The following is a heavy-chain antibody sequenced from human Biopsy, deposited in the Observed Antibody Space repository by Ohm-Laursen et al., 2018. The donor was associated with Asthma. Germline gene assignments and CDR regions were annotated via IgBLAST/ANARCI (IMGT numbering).Heavy chain of an antibody. CDR3: ARGPELDD. CDR2: TNERGVT. Sequence: SDTLSLTCGVYPGSFSGFFWTWIRQSPGKGLEWIGETNERGVTNNNPSLKSRVIISIDTYWNRVSLKLTSVTAADTAVYYCARGPELDDWGQGTTVTVSS. CDR1: PGSFSGFF. V-gene: IGHV4-34*01. J-gene: IGHJ6*02.